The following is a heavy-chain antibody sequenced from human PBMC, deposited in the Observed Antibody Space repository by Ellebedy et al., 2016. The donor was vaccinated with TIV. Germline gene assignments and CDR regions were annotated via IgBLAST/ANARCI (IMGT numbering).Heavy chain of an antibody. CDR3: ARGASRWLQLRYYFDY. Sequence: GESLKISCAASGFTFSDYAMSWVRQAPGKGLEWVSSTSGSGVATSYADSVKGRFTISRDNSKNTLYLQMNSLRAEDTAVYYCARGASRWLQLRYYFDYWGQGTRVTVSS. CDR2: TSGSGVAT. D-gene: IGHD5-24*01. CDR1: GFTFSDYA. V-gene: IGHV3-23*01. J-gene: IGHJ4*02.